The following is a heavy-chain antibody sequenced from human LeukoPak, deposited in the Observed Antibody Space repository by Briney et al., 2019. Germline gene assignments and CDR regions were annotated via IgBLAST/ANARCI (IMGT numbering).Heavy chain of an antibody. CDR3: ARSRRVTMVVTQPYYYYMDV. Sequence: SVKVSCKASGGTFSSYAIGWVRQAPGQGLEWMGGIIPIFGTANYAQKFQGRVTITTDESASTAYMELSSLRSEDTAVYYCARSRRVTMVVTQPYYYYMDVWGKGTTVTVSS. CDR2: IIPIFGTA. V-gene: IGHV1-69*05. J-gene: IGHJ6*03. D-gene: IGHD4-23*01. CDR1: GGTFSSYA.